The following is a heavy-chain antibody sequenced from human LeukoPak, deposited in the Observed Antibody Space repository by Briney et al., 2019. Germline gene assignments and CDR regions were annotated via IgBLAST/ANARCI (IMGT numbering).Heavy chain of an antibody. CDR1: RFPLSSYS. J-gene: IGHJ4*02. Sequence: GGSLRLSCAVSRFPLSSYSMSWVRHAAGKGRGWVANIKQNGSEKYYVDAVQGRFTISRDNAKNSLYLQMNSLRAEDTAVYYCAREVFRYGYLDYWGQGNLVTVSS. D-gene: IGHD3-16*02. V-gene: IGHV3-7*01. CDR3: AREVFRYGYLDY. CDR2: IKQNGSEK.